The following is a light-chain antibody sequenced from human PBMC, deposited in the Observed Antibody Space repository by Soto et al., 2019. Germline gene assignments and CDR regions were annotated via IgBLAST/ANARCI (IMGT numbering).Light chain of an antibody. CDR2: GAS. CDR1: QSVSSN. J-gene: IGKJ1*01. CDR3: QQYNNWPGT. V-gene: IGKV3-15*01. Sequence: IVMTQSPATLSVSPGESATLSCRPSQSVSSNLAWYQQKPGQAPRRLIYGASTRATGIPARFSGSGSGTDFTLTISSLQAEDVAVYYCQQYNNWPGTFGQGTKVDIK.